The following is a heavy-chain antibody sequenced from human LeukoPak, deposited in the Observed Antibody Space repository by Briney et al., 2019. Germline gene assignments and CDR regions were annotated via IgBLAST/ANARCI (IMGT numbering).Heavy chain of an antibody. D-gene: IGHD4-23*01. J-gene: IGHJ6*02. CDR1: LGSLSSYF. CDR2: IYYSGST. CDR3: ARRSRADYGGNVKNYGTDV. V-gene: IGHV4-59*08. Sequence: PSETLSLTCTVSLGSLSSYFWSWIRQPAGKGVEGIGHIYYSGSTNYNPSLKSRVTTSVDTSKNQFSLKLRSVTAADTAVYYCARRSRADYGGNVKNYGTDVWGQGTTVTVSS.